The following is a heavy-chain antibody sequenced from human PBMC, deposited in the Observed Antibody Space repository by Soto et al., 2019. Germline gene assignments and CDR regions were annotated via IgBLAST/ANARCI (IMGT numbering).Heavy chain of an antibody. D-gene: IGHD3-3*01. V-gene: IGHV3-33*01. J-gene: IGHJ6*02. CDR1: GFTFSSYG. CDR3: ARVESRFLEWLSPYGMDV. Sequence: QVQLVESGGGVVQPGRSLRLSCAASGFTFSSYGMHWVRQAPGKGLEWVAVIWYDGSNKYYADSVKGRFTISRDNSKNTLYLQMNSLRAEDTAVYYCARVESRFLEWLSPYGMDVWGQGTTVTVSS. CDR2: IWYDGSNK.